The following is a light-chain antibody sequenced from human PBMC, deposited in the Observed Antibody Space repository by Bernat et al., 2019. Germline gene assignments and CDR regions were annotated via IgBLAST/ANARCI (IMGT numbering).Light chain of an antibody. Sequence: DIQMTQSPSTLSASVGDRVTIACRSSQSINTWLAWYQQKPGKAPKLLIYKASSLESGVPSRFSGTGSGTEFTLTISSLQPDDFATYFCQHYNSYPYTFGQVTKLEIK. CDR1: QSINTW. CDR2: KAS. V-gene: IGKV1-5*03. J-gene: IGKJ2*01. CDR3: QHYNSYPYT.